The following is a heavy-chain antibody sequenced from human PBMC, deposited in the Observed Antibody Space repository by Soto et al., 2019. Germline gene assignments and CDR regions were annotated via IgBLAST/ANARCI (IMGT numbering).Heavy chain of an antibody. V-gene: IGHV4-61*01. Sequence: PSETLSLTCTVSGDSVSSGSHYWSWVRQPPGKGLEWIGFIHYSGNTNYNPSLKSRVTIALDTSKNQLSLKLSSVTAADTAVYYCARYSGTYHVYWGQGTLVTVSS. D-gene: IGHD1-26*01. CDR3: ARYSGTYHVY. J-gene: IGHJ4*02. CDR2: IHYSGNT. CDR1: GDSVSSGSHY.